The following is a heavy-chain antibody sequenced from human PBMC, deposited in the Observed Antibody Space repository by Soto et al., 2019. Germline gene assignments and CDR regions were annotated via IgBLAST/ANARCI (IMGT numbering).Heavy chain of an antibody. V-gene: IGHV4-30-4*08. Sequence: QVQLQQSGPGLVKPSQTLSLTCTVSGGSISYEYYHWTWIRQSPGKGLEWIGYIHYSGSIIYNPSFKSRVTISVDTSKNQFSLQLSSVTAADTAVYFCAIEDDGGDRDYYGLDVWGQGTTVTVSS. D-gene: IGHD2-21*02. CDR1: GGSISYEYYH. CDR3: AIEDDGGDRDYYGLDV. J-gene: IGHJ6*02. CDR2: IHYSGSI.